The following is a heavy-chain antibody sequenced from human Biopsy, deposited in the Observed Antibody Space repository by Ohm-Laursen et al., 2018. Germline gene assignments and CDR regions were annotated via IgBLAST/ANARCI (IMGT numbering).Heavy chain of an antibody. V-gene: IGHV1-2*02. Sequence: SVKVSCKASGYTFTNYGISWVRQAPGRGLEWMAWITPNSGGVNYAQRFQGRITVTRDTSISTAFMELNSLRSDDTAVYYCARDLLGWSVPSWGQGTLVSVSS. D-gene: IGHD3/OR15-3a*01. CDR2: ITPNSGGV. CDR1: GYTFTNYG. J-gene: IGHJ4*02. CDR3: ARDLLGWSVPS.